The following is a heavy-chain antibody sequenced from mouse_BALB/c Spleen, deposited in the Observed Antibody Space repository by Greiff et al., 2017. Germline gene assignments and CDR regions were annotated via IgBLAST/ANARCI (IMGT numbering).Heavy chain of an antibody. D-gene: IGHD2-1*01. J-gene: IGHJ3*01. V-gene: IGHV5-9-4*01. CDR2: ISSGGSYT. CDR3: ARDGNYGAY. Sequence: EVQLVESGGGLVKPGGSLKLSCAASGFTFSSYAMSWVRQSPEKRLEWVAEISSGGSYTYYPDTVTGRFTISRDNAKNTLYLEMSSLRSEDTAMYYCARDGNYGAYWGQGTLVTVSA. CDR1: GFTFSSYA.